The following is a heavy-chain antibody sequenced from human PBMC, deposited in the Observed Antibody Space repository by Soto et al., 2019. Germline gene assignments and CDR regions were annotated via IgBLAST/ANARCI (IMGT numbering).Heavy chain of an antibody. CDR2: ISAYNGNT. V-gene: IGHV1-18*01. Sequence: ASVKVTCKASGYTFTSYGSSWVRQAPGQGLEWMGWISAYNGNTNYAQKLQGRVTMTTDTSTSTAYMELRSLRSDDTAVYYCALTYYYDSSGYSAFDIWGQGTMVTVSS. D-gene: IGHD3-22*01. CDR3: ALTYYYDSSGYSAFDI. J-gene: IGHJ3*02. CDR1: GYTFTSYG.